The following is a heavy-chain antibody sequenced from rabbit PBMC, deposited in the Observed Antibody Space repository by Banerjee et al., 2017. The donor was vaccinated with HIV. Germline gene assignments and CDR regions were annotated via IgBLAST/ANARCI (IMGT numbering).Heavy chain of an antibody. CDR1: GIDFSSYYY. CDR3: ARVDDDYGVEYFNL. J-gene: IGHJ4*01. V-gene: IGHV1S45*01. Sequence: QEQLVEYGGDLVQPEGSLTLTCKASGIDFSSYYYMCWVRQAPGKGLEWIACIYTGSSGSTYYASWAKGRFTISKTSSTTVTLQMTSLTAADTATYFCARVDDDYGVEYFNLWGQGTLVTVS. CDR2: IYTGSSGST. D-gene: IGHD2-1*01.